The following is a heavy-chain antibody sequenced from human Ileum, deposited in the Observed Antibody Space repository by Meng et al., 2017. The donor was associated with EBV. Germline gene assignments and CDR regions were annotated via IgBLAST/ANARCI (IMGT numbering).Heavy chain of an antibody. CDR1: GGSISVINW. CDR3: AKNGEKYFEY. V-gene: IGHV4-4*02. J-gene: IGHJ4*02. CDR2: MSDSGIT. Sequence: VLPQESEPGRVNPSGTLSVTCSVSGGSISVINWWSWVRQSPEKGLEWIGEMSDSGITHYNPSLKSRVTISADKSNNQFSLKLTSVTSADTAVYFCAKNGEKYFEYWGQGTLVTVSS.